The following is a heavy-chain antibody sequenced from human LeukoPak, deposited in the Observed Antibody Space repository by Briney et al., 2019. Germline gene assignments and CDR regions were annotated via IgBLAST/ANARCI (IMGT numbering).Heavy chain of an antibody. CDR2: INPHSGGT. CDR1: GYTFTDYY. D-gene: IGHD2-2*01. CDR3: ATVPCVISSCSPDNWFDP. V-gene: IGHV1-2*02. Sequence: ASVKGSCKASGYTFTDYYILWLRQAPGQGLEWVGWINPHSGGTNFAQRFQGRVTMTRDTSISTVYMELTRLTSDDTAVYYCATVPCVISSCSPDNWFDPWGQGTLVTVSS. J-gene: IGHJ5*02.